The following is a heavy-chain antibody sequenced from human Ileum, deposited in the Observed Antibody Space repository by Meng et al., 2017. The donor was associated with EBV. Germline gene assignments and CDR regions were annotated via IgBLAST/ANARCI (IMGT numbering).Heavy chain of an antibody. V-gene: IGHV4-61*08. D-gene: IGHD6-19*01. CDR1: GGCGRSGGNN. Sequence: VKMQERGEGRGGPSEALSLTGRGSGGCGRSGGNNWSWIRQPPGKGLEWIGYIYNSGSTNYNPSLKSRVTISVDTSKNQFSLKLSSVTAADTAVYYCARDGYSSGSDWGQGTLVTVSS. CDR2: IYNSGST. CDR3: ARDGYSSGSD. J-gene: IGHJ4*02.